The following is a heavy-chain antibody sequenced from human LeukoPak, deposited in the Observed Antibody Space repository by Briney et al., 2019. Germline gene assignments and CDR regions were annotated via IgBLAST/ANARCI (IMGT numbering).Heavy chain of an antibody. V-gene: IGHV3-23*01. CDR2: ISGSGDST. Sequence: GGSLRLSCTASGFIFSDYDMEWVRQAPGKGLEWVPGISGSGDSTYYADSVKGRFTISRDNSKNTLYLQMNSLRAEDTAVYYCARRSGIAVAGAFDYWGQGTLVTVSS. CDR1: GFIFSDYD. CDR3: ARRSGIAVAGAFDY. J-gene: IGHJ4*02. D-gene: IGHD6-19*01.